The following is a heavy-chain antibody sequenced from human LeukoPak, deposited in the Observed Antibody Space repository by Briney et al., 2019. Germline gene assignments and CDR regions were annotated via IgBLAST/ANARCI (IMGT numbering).Heavy chain of an antibody. CDR3: ARDSTYFYDGGSSGPHYFDY. Sequence: QPGRSLRLSCAASGFTFNRYSMLWVRQAPGKGPEWLAVISYDGGITHYADSVKDRFTISRDNSKNTLFLQLNSLRGDDTVVYYCARDSTYFYDGGSSGPHYFDYWGQGTLVTVSS. CDR1: GFTFNRYS. V-gene: IGHV3-30*01. J-gene: IGHJ4*02. CDR2: ISYDGGIT. D-gene: IGHD3-16*01.